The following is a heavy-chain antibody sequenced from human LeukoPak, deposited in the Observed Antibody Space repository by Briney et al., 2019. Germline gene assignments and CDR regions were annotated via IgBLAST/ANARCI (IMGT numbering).Heavy chain of an antibody. CDR1: GFTVSSYY. D-gene: IGHD3-22*01. CDR3: ATSYYYDSSGYYLFDY. Sequence: GGSLRLSCAASGFTVSSYYMNWVRQAPGKGLEWVSIIYSGGDTYYADSVKGRFTISRDNSKNTLYLQMNSLRAEDTAVYYCATSYYYDSSGYYLFDYWGQGTLVTVSS. V-gene: IGHV3-66*01. CDR2: IYSGGDT. J-gene: IGHJ4*02.